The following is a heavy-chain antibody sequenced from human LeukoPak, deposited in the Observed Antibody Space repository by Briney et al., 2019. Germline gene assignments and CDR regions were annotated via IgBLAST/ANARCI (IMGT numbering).Heavy chain of an antibody. V-gene: IGHV3-33*01. CDR1: GFTFSSYG. CDR2: IWYDGSNK. Sequence: PGGSLRLSCAASGFTFSSYGMHWVRQAPGKGLEWVAVIWYDGSNKYYADSVKGRFTISRDNSKNTLFLQMNSLRAEDTAVYYWARETGMAPDYWGQGTLGTGSS. CDR3: ARETGMAPDY. J-gene: IGHJ4*02. D-gene: IGHD1-14*01.